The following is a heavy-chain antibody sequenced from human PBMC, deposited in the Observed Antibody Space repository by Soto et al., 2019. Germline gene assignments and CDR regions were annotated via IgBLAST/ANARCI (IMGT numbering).Heavy chain of an antibody. CDR2: IYYSGST. V-gene: IGHV4-59*08. Sequence: QVQLQESGPGLVKPSETLSLTCTVSGGSISSYYWSWIRQPPGKGLEWIGYIYYSGSTNYHPCLKSRVTISVDTSKNQFSLKLSSVTAADTAVYYCARRYRDYFDYWGQGTLVTVSS. CDR1: GGSISSYY. D-gene: IGHD1-1*01. CDR3: ARRYRDYFDY. J-gene: IGHJ4*02.